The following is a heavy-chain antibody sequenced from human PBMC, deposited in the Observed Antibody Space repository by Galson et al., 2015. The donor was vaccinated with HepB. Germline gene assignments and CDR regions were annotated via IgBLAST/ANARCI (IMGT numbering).Heavy chain of an antibody. CDR2: ISSSSSYI. CDR1: GFTFSSYS. CDR3: ARDPDISSSCDY. J-gene: IGHJ4*02. Sequence: SLRLSCAASGFTFSSYSMNWVRQAPGKGLEWVSSISSSSSYIYYADSVKGRFTISRDNAKNSLYLQMNSLRAEDTAVYYCARDPDISSSCDYWGQGTLVTVSS. V-gene: IGHV3-21*01. D-gene: IGHD6-13*01.